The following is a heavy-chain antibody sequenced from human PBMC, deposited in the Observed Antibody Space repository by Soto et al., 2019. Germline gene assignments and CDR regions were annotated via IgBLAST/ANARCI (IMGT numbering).Heavy chain of an antibody. D-gene: IGHD4-17*01. J-gene: IGHJ4*02. CDR1: GFTVSSNY. Sequence: EVQLVESGGGLIQPGGSLRLSCAASGFTVSSNYMSWVRQAPGKGLEWVSVIYSGGSTYYADSVKGRFTISRDNSKNTLYLQMNSLRAEDTAVYYCASQPTYGDYRPFDYWGQGTLVTVSS. CDR3: ASQPTYGDYRPFDY. V-gene: IGHV3-53*01. CDR2: IYSGGST.